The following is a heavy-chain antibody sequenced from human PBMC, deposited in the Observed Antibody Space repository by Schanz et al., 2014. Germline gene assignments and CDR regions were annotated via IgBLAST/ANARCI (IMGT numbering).Heavy chain of an antibody. CDR1: GFTFSSYA. V-gene: IGHV3-30-3*01. J-gene: IGHJ4*02. CDR2: ISYDGRNK. D-gene: IGHD2-2*01. Sequence: QVQLLQFGGGVVQPGRSLRLSCAASGFTFSSYAMHWVRQAPGKGLEWVAVISYDGRNKYYADSVKGRFTISRDNSKNTLYLQMNSLRAEDTAVYYCAKDSTHIDIVLVPTAIDYWGQGTLVTVSS. CDR3: AKDSTHIDIVLVPTAIDY.